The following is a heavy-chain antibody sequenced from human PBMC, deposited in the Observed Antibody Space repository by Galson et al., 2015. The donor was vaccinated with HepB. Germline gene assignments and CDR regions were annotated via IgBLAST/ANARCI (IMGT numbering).Heavy chain of an antibody. Sequence: ETLSLTCSVYGGSFSGYYWTWIRQPPGKGLEWIAEINHSGGTNYNPSLKSRVTLSVDASKNQFSLNLSSVTAADTAVYYCARGPTRSGISWFYFDSWGQGTLVTVSS. V-gene: IGHV4-34*01. CDR1: GGSFSGYY. D-gene: IGHD3-10*01. CDR2: INHSGGT. CDR3: ARGPTRSGISWFYFDS. J-gene: IGHJ4*02.